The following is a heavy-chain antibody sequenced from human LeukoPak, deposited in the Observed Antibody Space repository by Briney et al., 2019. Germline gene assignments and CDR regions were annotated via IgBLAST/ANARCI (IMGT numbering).Heavy chain of an antibody. CDR2: ISWNSGSI. J-gene: IGHJ4*02. V-gene: IGHV3-9*01. CDR1: GFTFDDHA. Sequence: GGSLRLSCAASGFTFDDHASHWVRQAPGKGLEWVSGISWNSGSIGYADSVKGRFTISRDNAKNSLYLQMNSLRAEDTAVYYCARDSSSWITFDYWGQGTLVTVSS. CDR3: ARDSSSWITFDY. D-gene: IGHD6-13*01.